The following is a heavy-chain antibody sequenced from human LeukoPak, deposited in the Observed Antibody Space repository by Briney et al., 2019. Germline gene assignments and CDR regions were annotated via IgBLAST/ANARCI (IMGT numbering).Heavy chain of an antibody. Sequence: GGTLRLSCAASGFTFSSYGMSWVRQPPGKGLEWVSVIYSGSRTFYADSVKGRFTISRDNSKNTLHLQMNSLRAEDTAVYYCARVYYGSGSLYYYYYYMDVWGKGTTVTISS. CDR1: GFTFSSYG. J-gene: IGHJ6*03. CDR2: IYSGSRT. V-gene: IGHV3-23*03. D-gene: IGHD3-10*01. CDR3: ARVYYGSGSLYYYYYYMDV.